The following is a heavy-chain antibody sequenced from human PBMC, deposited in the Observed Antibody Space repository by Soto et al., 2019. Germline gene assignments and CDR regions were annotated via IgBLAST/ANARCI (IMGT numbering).Heavy chain of an antibody. CDR1: GYSFTSYW. CDR3: ARHYWSGQRSGLDV. V-gene: IGHV5-10-1*01. CDR2: VDPGDSYT. D-gene: IGHD1-1*01. J-gene: IGHJ6*02. Sequence: PGESLKISCKGSGYSFTSYWITWMRQMPGKGLEWMGKVDPGDSYTNYGPSFEGHVSISADKSISTAYLQWSSLKASDTTMYYCARHYWSGQRSGLDVWGQGTTVTVSS.